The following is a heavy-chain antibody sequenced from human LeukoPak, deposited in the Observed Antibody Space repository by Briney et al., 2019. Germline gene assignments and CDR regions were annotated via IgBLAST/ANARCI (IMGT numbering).Heavy chain of an antibody. CDR3: ANFGLYYNMDV. J-gene: IGHJ6*02. Sequence: SETLSLTCAVSGGSISGFYWTWIRQPPGKGLEFIGQIHYSGSTDYNPSLKSRITMSVDTSKNQFFLSVNSLTAADTAGYYSANFGLYYNMDVWGQGTTVTVSS. CDR2: IHYSGST. V-gene: IGHV4-59*12. D-gene: IGHD3-16*01. CDR1: GGSISGFY.